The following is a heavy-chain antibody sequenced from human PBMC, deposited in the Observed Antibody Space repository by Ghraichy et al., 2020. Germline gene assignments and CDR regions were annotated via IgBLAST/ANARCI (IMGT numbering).Heavy chain of an antibody. CDR3: AREKGPNDY. V-gene: IGHV3-11*01. CDR2: ISSSGLSI. CDR1: GFMFSDFH. J-gene: IGHJ4*02. Sequence: GGSLRLSCAASGFMFSDFHMSWIRQAPGKGLEWVSYISSSGLSIYYADSVKGRFTISRDNAKNSLSLQMNSLRAEDTAVYYCAREKGPNDYWGQGTLVTVSS.